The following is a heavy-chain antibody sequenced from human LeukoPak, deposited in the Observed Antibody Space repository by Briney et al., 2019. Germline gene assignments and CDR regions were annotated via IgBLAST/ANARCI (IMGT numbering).Heavy chain of an antibody. V-gene: IGHV3-15*01. D-gene: IGHD3-10*01. Sequence: GGSLRLSCTVSGFSFSDAWMSWVRQAPGKGLEWVAYIKRKSDGGIANYAAPVKGRFTISRDDSKNTLYLQMNSLKTDDTAVYYCTTGMTMVNYWGQGTLVTVSS. CDR1: GFSFSDAW. CDR2: IKRKSDGGIA. CDR3: TTGMTMVNY. J-gene: IGHJ4*02.